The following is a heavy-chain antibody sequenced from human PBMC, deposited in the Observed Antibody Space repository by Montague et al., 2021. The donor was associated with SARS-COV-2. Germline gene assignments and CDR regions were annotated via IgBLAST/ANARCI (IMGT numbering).Heavy chain of an antibody. CDR3: ASLRGSAEILTAFQGVSYFYGMDV. J-gene: IGHJ6*02. D-gene: IGHD3-9*01. V-gene: IGHV4-61*01. CDR1: GGSVSSGSFY. CDR2: IYYTGSX. Sequence: SETLSLTCTVSGGSVSSGSFYWSWIRQPPGKGLELIGYIYYTGSXXYNPSLKSRVTISVDTSKNQFPLKLSSVTAADTAVYYCASLRGSAEILTAFQGVSYFYGMDVWGQGTTVTVSS.